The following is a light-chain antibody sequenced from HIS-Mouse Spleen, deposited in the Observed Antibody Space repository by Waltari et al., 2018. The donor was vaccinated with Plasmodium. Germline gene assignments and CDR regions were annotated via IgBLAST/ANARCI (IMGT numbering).Light chain of an antibody. J-gene: IGLJ2*01. CDR2: EDS. Sequence: SYELTQPPSVSVSPGQTARITCTGDALPKKYAYWYQQKSGQAPVLVIYEDSKRPSGIPGRFSGSSSGTMATLTISGAQVEDEADYYCYSTDSSTAWVFGGGTKLTVL. CDR3: YSTDSSTAWV. CDR1: ALPKKY. V-gene: IGLV3-10*01.